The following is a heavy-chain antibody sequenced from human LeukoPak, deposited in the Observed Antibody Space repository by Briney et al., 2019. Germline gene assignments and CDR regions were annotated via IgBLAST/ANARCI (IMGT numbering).Heavy chain of an antibody. V-gene: IGHV3-48*04. D-gene: IGHD3-10*01. CDR3: ARSGGSVPYYYYGMDV. CDR1: GFTFSSYS. J-gene: IGHJ6*02. Sequence: GGSLRLPCAASGFTFSSYSMNWVRQAPGKGLEWVSYISSSGSTIYYADSVKGRFTISRDNAKNSLYLQMNSLRAEDTAVYYCARSGGSVPYYYYGMDVWGQGTTVTVSS. CDR2: ISSSGSTI.